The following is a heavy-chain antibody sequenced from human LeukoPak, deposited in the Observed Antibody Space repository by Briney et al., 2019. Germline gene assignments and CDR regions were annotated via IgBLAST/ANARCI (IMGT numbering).Heavy chain of an antibody. Sequence: SETLPLTCTVSGGSISSSSYYWGWVRQPPGKGLEWIGNIFYSGSTYYSPSLKSRVTISLDTSRNQFSLKLSSVTAADTAVYYCARVTGYMIEDYFDYWGQGTLVTVSS. CDR2: IFYSGST. J-gene: IGHJ4*02. CDR3: ARVTGYMIEDYFDY. V-gene: IGHV4-39*07. CDR1: GGSISSSSYY. D-gene: IGHD3-22*01.